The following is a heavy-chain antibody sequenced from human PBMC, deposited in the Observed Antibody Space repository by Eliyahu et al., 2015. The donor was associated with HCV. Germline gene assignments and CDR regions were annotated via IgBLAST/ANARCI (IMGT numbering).Heavy chain of an antibody. V-gene: IGHV1-46*01. Sequence: QVQLVQSGAELKKPGASVKVSCEASGHTFSNFYMPGVRXAPGQGLEGMGIINPSDKNTIYAXKFQGRVTMTSDTSTSTVYMELGSLRYDDTAMYYCVRDGGGAPDDFWSGGLHLEQWGQGTLVTVSS. J-gene: IGHJ4*02. CDR2: INPSDKNT. CDR1: GHTFSNFY. D-gene: IGHD3-3*01. CDR3: VRDGGGAPDDFWSGGLHLEQ.